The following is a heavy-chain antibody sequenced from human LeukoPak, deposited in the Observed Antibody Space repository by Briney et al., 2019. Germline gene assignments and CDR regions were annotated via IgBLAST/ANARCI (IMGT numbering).Heavy chain of an antibody. CDR1: GYSFTSYW. Sequence: GESLKISCKGSGYSFTSYWIGWVRQMPGKGLEWMGIIYPGDSDTRYSPSFQGQVTISADKSISTAYLQRSSLKASDTAMYYCARTNGYCSSTSCPSDYWGQGTLVTVSS. CDR3: ARTNGYCSSTSCPSDY. V-gene: IGHV5-51*01. J-gene: IGHJ4*02. CDR2: IYPGDSDT. D-gene: IGHD2-2*01.